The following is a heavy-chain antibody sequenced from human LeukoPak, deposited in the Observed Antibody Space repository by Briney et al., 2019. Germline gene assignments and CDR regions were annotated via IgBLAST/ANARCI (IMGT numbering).Heavy chain of an antibody. Sequence: ASVKVSCKASGYTFTSYAMHWVRQAPGQRLEWMGWINAGNGNTKYSQKFQGRVTITRDTSASTAYMELSSLRSEDTAVYYCARAARYSSGWCPFDYWGQGTLVTVSS. D-gene: IGHD6-19*01. V-gene: IGHV1-3*01. CDR1: GYTFTSYA. CDR3: ARAARYSSGWCPFDY. CDR2: INAGNGNT. J-gene: IGHJ4*02.